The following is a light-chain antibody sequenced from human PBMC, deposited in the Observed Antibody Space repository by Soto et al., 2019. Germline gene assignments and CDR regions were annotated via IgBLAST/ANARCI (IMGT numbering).Light chain of an antibody. CDR3: QQYNSYPT. Sequence: DIQMTQSPSTLSASVGDRVTITCRASQSISSWLAWYQQKPGKAPKLLIYDASSLESGVPSRFSGSGSGTEFTLTISSPQPDDFATYYCQQYNSYPTFGQGTNVDIK. V-gene: IGKV1-5*01. CDR2: DAS. J-gene: IGKJ1*01. CDR1: QSISSW.